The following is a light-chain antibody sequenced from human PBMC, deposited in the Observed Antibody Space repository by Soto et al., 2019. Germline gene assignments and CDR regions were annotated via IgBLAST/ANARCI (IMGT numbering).Light chain of an antibody. CDR3: QQRTNWPPTWT. J-gene: IGKJ1*01. CDR2: DTS. V-gene: IGKV3-11*01. Sequence: MVLTQSPATLSLSPGERAILSCRASQSVSSYLVWYQQKPGQAPRLLIYDTSSRAPGIPARFSGSGSGTDFTLTISSLEPEDCAIYYCQQRTNWPPTWTFGQGTKVDIK. CDR1: QSVSSY.